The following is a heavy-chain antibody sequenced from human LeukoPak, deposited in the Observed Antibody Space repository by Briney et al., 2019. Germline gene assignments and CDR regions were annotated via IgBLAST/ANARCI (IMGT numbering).Heavy chain of an antibody. Sequence: SETLSLTCTVSGGSISSYYWSWIRHPPGKGLEWIGYIYYSGSTNYNPSLKSRVTISVDTSKNQFSLKLSSVTAADTAVYYCARQSRNRWFDPWGQGTLVTVSS. CDR3: ARQSRNRWFDP. CDR2: IYYSGST. CDR1: GGSISSYY. D-gene: IGHD2-2*01. V-gene: IGHV4-59*08. J-gene: IGHJ5*02.